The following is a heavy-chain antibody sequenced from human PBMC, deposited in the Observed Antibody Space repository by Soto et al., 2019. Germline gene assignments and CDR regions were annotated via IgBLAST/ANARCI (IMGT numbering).Heavy chain of an antibody. CDR3: ARAGQWLFGQYYFDY. J-gene: IGHJ4*02. D-gene: IGHD6-19*01. Sequence: SETLSLTCAVSGYFISSGHYWGWIRQTPGKGLEWIGYIYDSGTTYTYFNPSLKSRVTISVDTSKDQFSLKVRSVTAADSAVYYCARAGQWLFGQYYFDYWGQGTLVTVSS. CDR2: IYDSGTTYT. V-gene: IGHV4-38-2*01. CDR1: GYFISSGHY.